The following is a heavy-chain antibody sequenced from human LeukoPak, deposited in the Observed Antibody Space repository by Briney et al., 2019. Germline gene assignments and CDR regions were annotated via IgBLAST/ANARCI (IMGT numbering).Heavy chain of an antibody. Sequence: SVKVSCKASGGTFSSYAISWVRQAPGQGLVWMGGIIPIFGTANYAQKFQGRVTITADESTSTAYMELSSVTAADTAVYYCAAQEGLLWFGEHLGYWGQGTLVTVSS. D-gene: IGHD3-10*01. J-gene: IGHJ4*02. CDR1: GGTFSSYA. V-gene: IGHV1-69*01. CDR2: IIPIFGTA. CDR3: AAQEGLLWFGEHLGY.